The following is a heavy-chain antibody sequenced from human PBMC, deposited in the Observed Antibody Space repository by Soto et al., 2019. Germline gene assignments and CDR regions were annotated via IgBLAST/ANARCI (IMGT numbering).Heavy chain of an antibody. D-gene: IGHD3-3*01. V-gene: IGHV4-30-4*01. J-gene: IGHJ4*02. CDR2: ISYSGST. Sequence: QVQLQEAGPGLVKPSQTLSLTCTVSGGSISTGDHYWSWIRQSPGKGLGWIGVISYSGSTSYNPSMKSRVSISADTSKDQVSLNLNSVSAADTAVYYCARALTAVGFGRGDYRSYYLAYWGQGTLVSVSS. CDR3: ARALTAVGFGRGDYRSYYLAY. CDR1: GGSISTGDHY.